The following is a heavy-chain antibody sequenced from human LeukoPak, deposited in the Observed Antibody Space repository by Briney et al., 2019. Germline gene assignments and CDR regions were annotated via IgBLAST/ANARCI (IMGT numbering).Heavy chain of an antibody. Sequence: GGSLRLSCAASGFTLSTYAMSWVRQAPGKGLEWVSAITGSGDNTYYADSVKGRFTISRDNSKNTMYLQMNSLRAEDTAVYYCAKGNIGYYYDYWGQGTLVTVPS. D-gene: IGHD3-22*01. CDR2: ITGSGDNT. CDR3: AKGNIGYYYDY. V-gene: IGHV3-23*01. J-gene: IGHJ4*02. CDR1: GFTLSTYA.